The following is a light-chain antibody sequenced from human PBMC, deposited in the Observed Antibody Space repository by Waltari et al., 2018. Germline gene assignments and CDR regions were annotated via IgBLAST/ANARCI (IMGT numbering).Light chain of an antibody. CDR3: AAGDDSLSGWV. CDR1: SSNIGTNY. J-gene: IGLJ3*02. V-gene: IGLV1-47*01. CDR2: RSG. Sequence: QSVLTQPPSASGTPGQRVTISCSGSSSNIGTNYIYWYQQLPATAPNLLIYRSGQRPSGAPDRFPASKSGTSASLAISGLRSEDEADYYGAAGDDSLSGWVFGGGTKLTAL.